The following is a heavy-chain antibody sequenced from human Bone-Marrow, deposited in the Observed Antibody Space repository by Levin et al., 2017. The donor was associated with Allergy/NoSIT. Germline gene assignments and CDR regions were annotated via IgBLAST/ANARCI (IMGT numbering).Heavy chain of an antibody. Sequence: PGGSLRLSCAASGFTVSSNYMSWVRQAPGKGLEWVSHIYTGGSTDYADSVKGRFTISRDNSKNTLYLQMNSLRTEDTAVYYCAREQQQLGNAFDVWGQGTKVTVSS. J-gene: IGHJ3*01. CDR2: IYTGGST. V-gene: IGHV3-66*01. D-gene: IGHD6-13*01. CDR1: GFTVSSNY. CDR3: AREQQQLGNAFDV.